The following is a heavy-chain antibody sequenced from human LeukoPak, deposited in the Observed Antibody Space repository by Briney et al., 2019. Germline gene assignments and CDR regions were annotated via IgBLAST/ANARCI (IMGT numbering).Heavy chain of an antibody. J-gene: IGHJ5*02. V-gene: IGHV4-59*01. CDR2: IYYSGST. Sequence: SETLSLTCTVSGGSITTYYWSWTRQPAGKGLEWIGNIYYSGSTSYNPSLKSRVTISVAPSKNQFSLKLNSVTAADTAVYYCATDRQEGGSGSYWFDPWGPGTLVTVSS. CDR1: GGSITTYY. CDR3: ATDRQEGGSGSYWFDP. D-gene: IGHD3-10*01.